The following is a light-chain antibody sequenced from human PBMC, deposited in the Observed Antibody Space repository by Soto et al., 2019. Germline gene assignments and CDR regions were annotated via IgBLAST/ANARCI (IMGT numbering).Light chain of an antibody. J-gene: IGLJ1*01. CDR2: GNS. Sequence: QSVLSQPPSVSGTPEQRVTISCTPSNSNIWAGYDVHWYQPLPGTAPKRLIYGNSNRPSGVPDRSSSSKSGTSTCLDITGLQAEDEADYYCQSYDSSLSGSYVFGTGTKVTVL. CDR1: NSNIWAGYD. V-gene: IGLV1-40*01. CDR3: QSYDSSLSGSYV.